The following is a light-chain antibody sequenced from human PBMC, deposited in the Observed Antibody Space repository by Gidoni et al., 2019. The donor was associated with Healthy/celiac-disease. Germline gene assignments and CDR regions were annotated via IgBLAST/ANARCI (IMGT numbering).Light chain of an antibody. CDR3: QKYNSAPWT. V-gene: IGKV1-27*01. CDR1: QSISNY. Sequence: LQMPQSPSALSASVRDRVTITCLASQSISNYLAWYQQKPGKVPKLLIYDASTLQSGVPSRFSGSGSGTDFTLTISSLQPEDVATYYCQKYNSAPWTFGQGTKVEIK. CDR2: DAS. J-gene: IGKJ1*01.